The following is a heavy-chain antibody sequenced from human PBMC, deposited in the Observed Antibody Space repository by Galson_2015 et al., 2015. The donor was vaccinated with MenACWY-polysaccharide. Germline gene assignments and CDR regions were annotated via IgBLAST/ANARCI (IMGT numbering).Heavy chain of an antibody. J-gene: IGHJ6*02. CDR3: ERDQEQKYYYYYGMDV. D-gene: IGHD1/OR15-1a*01. V-gene: IGHV3-48*01. CDR2: ISSSSSNI. CDR1: GFSFSTYN. Sequence: SLRLSCAASGFSFSTYNMNWVRPAPGKGLERISYISSSSSNIFYADSVKGRFTISRDNAKNSLYLQMNSLRAEDTAVYYCERDQEQKYYYYYGMDVWGRGTTVTVSS.